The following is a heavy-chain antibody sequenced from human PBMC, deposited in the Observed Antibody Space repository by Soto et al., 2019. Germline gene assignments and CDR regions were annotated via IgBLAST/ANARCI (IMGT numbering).Heavy chain of an antibody. D-gene: IGHD3-22*01. V-gene: IGHV4-34*01. CDR2: INHSGST. CDR1: GGSFSGYY. Sequence: ETLSLTCAVYGGSFSGYYWSWIRQPPGKGLEWIGEINHSGSTNYNPSLKSRVTISVDTSKNQFSLKLSSVTAADTAVYYCARKEAGMIGAFDIWGQGTMVTVSS. J-gene: IGHJ3*02. CDR3: ARKEAGMIGAFDI.